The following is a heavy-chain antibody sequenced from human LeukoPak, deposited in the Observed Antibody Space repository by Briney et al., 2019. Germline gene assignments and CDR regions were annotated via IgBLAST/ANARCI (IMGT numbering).Heavy chain of an antibody. CDR2: ISYDGSNK. CDR3: AKLVDYYGSGSYFNYYYYYGMDV. J-gene: IGHJ6*02. CDR1: GFTFSSYG. V-gene: IGHV3-30*18. Sequence: TGGSLRLSCAASGFTFSSYGMHWVRQAPGKGLEWVAFISYDGSNKYYADSVKGRFTISRDNSKNTLYLQLNSLRAEDTAVYYCAKLVDYYGSGSYFNYYYYYGMDVWGQGTTVTVSS. D-gene: IGHD3-10*01.